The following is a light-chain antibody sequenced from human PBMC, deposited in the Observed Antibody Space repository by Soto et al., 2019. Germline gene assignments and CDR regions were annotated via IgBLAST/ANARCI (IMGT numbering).Light chain of an antibody. V-gene: IGKV3-15*01. Sequence: EIVMTQSTVTLSVSPGERATLSCRASQNISRSLAWYQQKPGQGPSLLIYGTSTRAGGVPARFSGSGSGTEFTPTINSLQSEDSAVYYCQQHNQWPITFGQGTRLE. CDR2: GTS. CDR1: QNISRS. CDR3: QQHNQWPIT. J-gene: IGKJ5*01.